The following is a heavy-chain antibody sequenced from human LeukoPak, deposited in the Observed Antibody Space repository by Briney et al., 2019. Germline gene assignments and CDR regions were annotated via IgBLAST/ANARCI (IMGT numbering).Heavy chain of an antibody. Sequence: GGSLRLSCAASGFSFSTFVMHWVRQAPGKGLEWVAVIRPDGSHISYVDPVKGRFTISRDNAKNSLYLQMNSLRAEDTAVYYCARVKSLPAARDSSLGIDYWGQGTLVTVSS. D-gene: IGHD2-2*01. CDR1: GFSFSTFV. V-gene: IGHV3-33*01. CDR3: ARVKSLPAARDSSLGIDY. CDR2: IRPDGSHI. J-gene: IGHJ4*02.